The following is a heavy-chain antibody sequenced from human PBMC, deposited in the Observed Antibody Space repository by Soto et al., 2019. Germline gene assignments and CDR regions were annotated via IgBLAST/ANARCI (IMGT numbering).Heavy chain of an antibody. CDR1: GFTFSSYA. Sequence: VQLLESGGGLVQPGGSLRLSCAASGFTFSSYAMSWVRQAPGKGLEWVSAISGSGGSTYYADSVKGRFTISRDNSKNTLYLQMNSLRAEDTAVYYCAKGAQYCSGGSCYSLLDYWGQGTLVTVSS. CDR3: AKGAQYCSGGSCYSLLDY. J-gene: IGHJ4*02. D-gene: IGHD2-15*01. V-gene: IGHV3-23*01. CDR2: ISGSGGST.